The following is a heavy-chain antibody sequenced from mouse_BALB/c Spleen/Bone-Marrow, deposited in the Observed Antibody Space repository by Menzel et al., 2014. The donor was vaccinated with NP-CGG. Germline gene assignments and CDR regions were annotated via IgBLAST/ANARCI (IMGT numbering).Heavy chain of an antibody. Sequence: VQLQQSGAELVRPGASVKLSCKASGYTFTSYWINWVKQRPGQGLEWIGNIYPSDSYTNYNQKFKDKATLTVDKSSSTAYMQLSSPTFEDSAVYYCTRGTRYYFDYWGQGTTLTVSS. J-gene: IGHJ2*01. CDR2: IYPSDSYT. CDR3: TRGTRYYFDY. D-gene: IGHD3-3*01. CDR1: GYTFTSYW. V-gene: IGHV1-69*02.